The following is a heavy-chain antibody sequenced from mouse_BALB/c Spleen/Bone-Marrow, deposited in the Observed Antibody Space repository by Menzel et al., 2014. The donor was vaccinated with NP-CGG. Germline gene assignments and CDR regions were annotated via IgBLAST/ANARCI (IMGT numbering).Heavy chain of an antibody. CDR2: IFPVSVNN. J-gene: IGHJ4*01. CDR3: ARGKDAMDY. V-gene: IGHV1-66*01. Sequence: QVQLQQSGPELVKPGASVTISCKASGYRFTSYYIHWVKQRPGQGLEWIGWIFPVSVNNKYNEKFKGKATLTADTSSSTAYMQLSSLTSEDSAVYLCARGKDAMDYWGQGTSVTVSS. CDR1: GYRFTSYY.